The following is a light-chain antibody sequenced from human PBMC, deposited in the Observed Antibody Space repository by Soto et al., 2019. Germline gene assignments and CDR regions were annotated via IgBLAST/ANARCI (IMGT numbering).Light chain of an antibody. V-gene: IGKV4-1*01. CDR2: WAS. J-gene: IGKJ1*01. Sequence: DIVMTQSPDSLAVSLGERATINCKSSRSVLYSSNNKNHLAWYQQKPGQPPKLLIYWASTRESGVPDRFSGSGSGTDFTLTISSLQAEDVAVYYCQQYYSTPRTFGQGTKVEIK. CDR3: QQYYSTPRT. CDR1: RSVLYSSNNKNH.